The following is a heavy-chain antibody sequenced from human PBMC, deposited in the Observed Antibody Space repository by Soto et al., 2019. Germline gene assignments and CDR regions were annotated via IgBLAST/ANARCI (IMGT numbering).Heavy chain of an antibody. CDR2: ITNSGGST. CDR3: AKLVAAAGTDY. V-gene: IGHV3-23*01. J-gene: IGHJ4*02. Sequence: EVQLLESGGGLVQPGGSLRLSCAASGFTFSSYAMSWVRQAPGKGLEWVSSITNSGGSTYYADSVKGRFTISIDNSKNTLYLQMNSLRAEDTAVYYCAKLVAAAGTDYWGQGTLVTVSS. D-gene: IGHD6-13*01. CDR1: GFTFSSYA.